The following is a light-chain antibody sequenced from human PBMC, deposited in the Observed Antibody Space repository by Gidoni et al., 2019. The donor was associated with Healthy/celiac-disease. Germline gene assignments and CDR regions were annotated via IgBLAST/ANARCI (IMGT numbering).Light chain of an antibody. CDR2: DVS. Sequence: QSALTQPASVSWSPGPSITISCTGTSSDVGGYNYVSWYQQHPGKAPKLMIYDVSNRPSGVSNRFSGSKSGNTASLTISGLQAEDEADYYCSSYTSSSSVFGGGTKLTVL. CDR3: SSYTSSSSV. V-gene: IGLV2-14*01. CDR1: SSDVGGYNY. J-gene: IGLJ2*01.